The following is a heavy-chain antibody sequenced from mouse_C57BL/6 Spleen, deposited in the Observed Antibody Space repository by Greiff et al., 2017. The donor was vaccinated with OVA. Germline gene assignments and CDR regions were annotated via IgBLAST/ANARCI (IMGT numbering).Heavy chain of an antibody. J-gene: IGHJ3*01. CDR2: ISGGGGNT. D-gene: IGHD1-1*01. Sequence: EVMLVESGGGLVKPGGSLKLSCAASGFTFSSYTMSWVRQTPEKRLEWVATISGGGGNTYYPDSVKGRFTISRDNAKNTLYLQMSSLRSEDTALYYWARTYYGSTPWFAYWGQGTLVTVSA. V-gene: IGHV5-9*01. CDR3: ARTYYGSTPWFAY. CDR1: GFTFSSYT.